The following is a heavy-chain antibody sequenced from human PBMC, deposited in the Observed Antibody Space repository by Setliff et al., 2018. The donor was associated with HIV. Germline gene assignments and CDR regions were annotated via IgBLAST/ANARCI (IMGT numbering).Heavy chain of an antibody. D-gene: IGHD3-10*01. V-gene: IGHV3-7*03. CDR2: IKQDGSEK. Sequence: GGSLRLSCAASGFTFSIYPMNWVRQAPGKGLEWVANIKQDGSEKYYVDSVKGRYTISRDNANNSLYLQMNSLRAEDTAVYYCAKGVGHNFYFMDVWGKGITVTVSS. CDR1: GFTFSIYP. J-gene: IGHJ6*03. CDR3: AKGVGHNFYFMDV.